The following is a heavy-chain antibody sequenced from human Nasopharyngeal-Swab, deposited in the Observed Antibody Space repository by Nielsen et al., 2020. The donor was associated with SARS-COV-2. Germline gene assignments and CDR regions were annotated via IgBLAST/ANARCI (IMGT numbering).Heavy chain of an antibody. CDR1: GFSFSDYW. CDR3: ARDLDYYDSSGYDY. CDR2: IKQDGSEK. J-gene: IGHJ4*02. V-gene: IGHV3-7*01. D-gene: IGHD3-22*01. Sequence: GESLKISCTASGFSFSDYWMSWVRQAPGKGLEWVANIKQDGSEKYYVDSVKGRFTISRDNAKNSLYLQMNSLRAEDTAVYYCARDLDYYDSSGYDYWGQGTLVTVSS.